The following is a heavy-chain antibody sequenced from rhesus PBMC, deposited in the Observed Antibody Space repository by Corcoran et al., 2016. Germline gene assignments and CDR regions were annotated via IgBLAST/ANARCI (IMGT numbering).Heavy chain of an antibody. CDR3: ATGTRNAFDF. Sequence: EVQLVESGGGLVQPGGSLRLSCAASGFTFGSYGMHWARQAPGKGLEWVSAISTGGGSTWYTDSVKGRFTISREHAKNTLYLQMDSLRAEDTAVYYCATGTRNAFDFWGQGLRVTVSS. D-gene: IGHD3-9*01. CDR2: ISTGGGST. CDR1: GFTFGSYG. J-gene: IGHJ3*01. V-gene: IGHV3-8*01.